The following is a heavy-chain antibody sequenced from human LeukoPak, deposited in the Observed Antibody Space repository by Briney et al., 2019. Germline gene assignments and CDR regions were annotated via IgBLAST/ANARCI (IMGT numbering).Heavy chain of an antibody. CDR2: IKQDGSKK. J-gene: IGHJ5*02. CDR1: GFTFSSYW. Sequence: TGGSLRLCWGASGFTFSSYWMSWVRQAPGKGLEWVANIKQDGSKKYYVDSLKGRFTIARDNAKNSLYLQMNSLRAEDTAVYYCARGYISPRMNWFDPWGQGTLVTVSS. D-gene: IGHD3-16*02. CDR3: ARGYISPRMNWFDP. V-gene: IGHV3-7*05.